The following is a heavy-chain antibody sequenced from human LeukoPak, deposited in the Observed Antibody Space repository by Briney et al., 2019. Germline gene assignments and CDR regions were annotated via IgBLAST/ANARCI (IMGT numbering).Heavy chain of an antibody. CDR1: GNSISSGDNY. CDR2: IYTSGST. D-gene: IGHD2-15*01. Sequence: SETLSLTCTVSGNSISSGDNYWSWIRQPAGKGLEWIGRIYTSGSTNYNPSLKSRVTISGDTSKNQSSLKLSSVTAADTAVYYCARVAAKTVDYWGQGTLVTVSS. CDR3: ARVAAKTVDY. J-gene: IGHJ4*02. V-gene: IGHV4-61*02.